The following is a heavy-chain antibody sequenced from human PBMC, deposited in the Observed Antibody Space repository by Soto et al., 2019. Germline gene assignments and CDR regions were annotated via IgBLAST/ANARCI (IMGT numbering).Heavy chain of an antibody. CDR2: IIPIFGTA. CDR1: GGTFSSYS. D-gene: IGHD3-10*01. CDR3: ASMGNGLFDY. J-gene: IGHJ4*02. Sequence: GASVKVSCKSSGGTFSSYSISWVRQAPGQGLEWMGGIIPIFGTANYAQKFQGRATITADESTSTAYMELSSLRSEDTAVYYCASMGNGLFDYWGQGTLVTVSS. V-gene: IGHV1-69*13.